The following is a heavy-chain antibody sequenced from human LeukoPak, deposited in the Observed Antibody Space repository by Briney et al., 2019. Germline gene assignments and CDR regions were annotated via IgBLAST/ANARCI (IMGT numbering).Heavy chain of an antibody. CDR2: IYYSGST. CDR3: ARHRIAAAGSNWFDP. CDR1: GGSISSSSYY. D-gene: IGHD6-13*01. Sequence: SETLPLTCTVSGGSISSSSYYWGWIRQPPGKGLEWIGSIYYSGSTYYNPSLKSRVTISVDTSKNQFSLKLSSVTAADTAVYYCARHRIAAAGSNWFDPWGQGTLVTVSS. J-gene: IGHJ5*02. V-gene: IGHV4-39*01.